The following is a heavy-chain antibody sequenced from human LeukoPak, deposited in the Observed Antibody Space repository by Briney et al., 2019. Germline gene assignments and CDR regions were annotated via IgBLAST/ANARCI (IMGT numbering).Heavy chain of an antibody. CDR3: AKGIGSALSNWFDP. V-gene: IGHV3-9*03. Sequence: PGGSLRLSCAASGFTFDDYAMHWVRQAPGTGLEWVSGISWNSGSIGYADSVKGRFTISRDNAKNSLYLQMNSLRAEDMALYYCAKGIGSALSNWFDPWGQGTLVTVSS. J-gene: IGHJ5*02. D-gene: IGHD2-15*01. CDR2: ISWNSGSI. CDR1: GFTFDDYA.